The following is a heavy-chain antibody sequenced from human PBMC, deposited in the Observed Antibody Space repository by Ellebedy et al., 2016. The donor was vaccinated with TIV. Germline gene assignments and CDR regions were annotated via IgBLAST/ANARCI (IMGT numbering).Heavy chain of an antibody. Sequence: ASVKVSXKASGYTFTNYAIHWVRQAPGQRLEWMGWINIGNGSTKYSQRFQGRVTITRDTSASTAFMELSSLTSEDTAAYYCGRRSGRCLDYWGQGTLVTVSS. CDR1: GYTFTNYA. V-gene: IGHV1-3*04. J-gene: IGHJ4*02. CDR3: GRRSGRCLDY. D-gene: IGHD1-26*01. CDR2: INIGNGST.